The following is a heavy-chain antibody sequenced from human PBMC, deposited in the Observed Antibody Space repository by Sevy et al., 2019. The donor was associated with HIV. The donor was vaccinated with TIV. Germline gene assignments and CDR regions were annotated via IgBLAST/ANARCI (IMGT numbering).Heavy chain of an antibody. CDR1: GFIFSSYW. CDR2: IKQDGSEN. Sequence: GGSLRLSCAASGFIFSSYWMSWVRQAPGKGLEWVANIKQDGSENYYVDSVKGRFTISRDNAKNSLYLRMNSLRAEDTAEYYCAREGDDYVDFDIWGQGTMVTVSS. J-gene: IGHJ3*02. V-gene: IGHV3-7*01. CDR3: AREGDDYVDFDI. D-gene: IGHD4-17*01.